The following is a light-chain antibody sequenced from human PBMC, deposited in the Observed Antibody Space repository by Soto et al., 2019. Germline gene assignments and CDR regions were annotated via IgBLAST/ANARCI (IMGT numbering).Light chain of an antibody. CDR2: LNSDGSH. Sequence: QLVLTQSPSASASLGASVKLTCTLSSGYSTYGIAWHQQQPEKGPRFLMKLNSDGSHNKGDGIPDRFSGSSSGAERYLTISSLQLEDEADYYCQTWGTGIWVFGGGPKLTVL. J-gene: IGLJ3*02. V-gene: IGLV4-69*01. CDR1: SGYSTYG. CDR3: QTWGTGIWV.